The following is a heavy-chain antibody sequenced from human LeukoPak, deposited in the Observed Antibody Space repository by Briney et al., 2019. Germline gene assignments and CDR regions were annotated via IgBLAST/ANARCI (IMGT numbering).Heavy chain of an antibody. V-gene: IGHV3-48*02. CDR2: ISSSSTTI. D-gene: IGHD6-13*01. Sequence: GGSLRLSCSMSGFTLSHYAMSWVRQAPGKGLEWVSYISSSSTTIYNADSVKGRFTISRDNAKNSLYLQMDSLRDEDTAVYYCARVWSGQQLVLGDYWGQGTLVTVSS. J-gene: IGHJ4*02. CDR1: GFTLSHYA. CDR3: ARVWSGQQLVLGDY.